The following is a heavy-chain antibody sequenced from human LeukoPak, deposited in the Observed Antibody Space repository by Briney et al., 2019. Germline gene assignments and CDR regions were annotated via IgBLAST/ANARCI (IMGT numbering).Heavy chain of an antibody. D-gene: IGHD7-27*01. CDR1: GGPISGYY. V-gene: IGHV4-59*01. J-gene: IGHJ5*02. Sequence: SETLSLTCTVSGGPISGYYWNWIRQPPGKGLEWIGSIYYSGRTSFNGSLKTRITMSVDTSKNQFSLTLTSVTTADTAVYFCARDSAGDYWLDPWGQGTPVTVSS. CDR3: ARDSAGDYWLDP. CDR2: IYYSGRT.